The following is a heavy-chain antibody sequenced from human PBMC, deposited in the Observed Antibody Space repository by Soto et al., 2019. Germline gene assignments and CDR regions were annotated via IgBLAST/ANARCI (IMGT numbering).Heavy chain of an antibody. Sequence: EVQVVESGGASVQPGGSLRLSCAASGFTFTSYWMHWVRQAPGKGLLWMSRIKGDETTSSYADSVKGRFTISRDNAKNTVYLQMNSLRAEDTALYYCARGAFGSYYVDYWGQGTLVTVSS. D-gene: IGHD3-10*01. CDR2: IKGDETTS. CDR1: GFTFTSYW. V-gene: IGHV3-74*01. CDR3: ARGAFGSYYVDY. J-gene: IGHJ4*02.